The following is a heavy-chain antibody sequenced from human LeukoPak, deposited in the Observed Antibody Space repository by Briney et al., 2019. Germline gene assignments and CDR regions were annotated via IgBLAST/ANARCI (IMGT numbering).Heavy chain of an antibody. D-gene: IGHD2-2*01. V-gene: IGHV4-59*01. CDR1: GGSISSYY. J-gene: IGHJ6*03. Sequence: SETLSLTCTVSGGSISSYYWSWIRQPPGKGLEWIGYIYYSGSTNYNPSPKSRVTISVDTSKNQYSLKLSSVAAADTDVYYCAREGRDIVVVPADLHTQYYYMDVWGKGTTVSVSS. CDR2: IYYSGST. CDR3: AREGRDIVVVPADLHTQYYYMDV.